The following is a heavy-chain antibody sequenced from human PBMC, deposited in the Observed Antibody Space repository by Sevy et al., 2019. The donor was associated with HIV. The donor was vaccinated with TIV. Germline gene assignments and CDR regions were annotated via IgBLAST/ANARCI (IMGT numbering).Heavy chain of an antibody. CDR1: GYTFTNYA. D-gene: IGHD5-18*01. CDR2: INGDNGNT. V-gene: IGHV1-3*01. CDR3: ARDGATAWFFFYGMDV. J-gene: IGHJ6*02. Sequence: VSVKVSCKASGYTFTNYAIHWVRQAPGQRLEWMGWINGDNGNTQFSKKFQGRVTITRDTSASTAYMQLSSLRSEDTGVYYCARDGATAWFFFYGMDVWGQGTTVTVSS.